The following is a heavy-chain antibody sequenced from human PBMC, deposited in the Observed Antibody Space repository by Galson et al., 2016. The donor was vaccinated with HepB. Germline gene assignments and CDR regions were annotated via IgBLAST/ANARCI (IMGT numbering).Heavy chain of an antibody. CDR2: IYYDGSNE. J-gene: IGHJ4*02. CDR3: AGEGGMAGLRTLDY. CDR1: GFTFTNYG. Sequence: SLRLSCAASGFTFTNYGMHWVRQAPGKGLEWVAVIYYDGSNEKYADSVRGRFTISRDNSKDTLDLQMNTLRAEDTAVYYCAGEGGMAGLRTLDYWGQGTLVTVSS. V-gene: IGHV3-33*01. D-gene: IGHD5-24*01.